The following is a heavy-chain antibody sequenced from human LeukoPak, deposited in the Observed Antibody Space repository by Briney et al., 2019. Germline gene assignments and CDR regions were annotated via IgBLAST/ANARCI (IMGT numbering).Heavy chain of an antibody. CDR2: ISAYNGNT. CDR3: ARVVGFTMVRGVIIPTNWFDP. V-gene: IGHV1-18*01. CDR1: GYTFTSYG. D-gene: IGHD3-10*01. J-gene: IGHJ5*02. Sequence: ASVKVSCKASGYTFTSYGISWVRQAPGQGLEWMGWISAYNGNTNYAQKLQGRVTMTTDTSTSTAYMELRSLRSDDTAVYYCARVVGFTMVRGVIIPTNWFDPWGQGTLVTVSS.